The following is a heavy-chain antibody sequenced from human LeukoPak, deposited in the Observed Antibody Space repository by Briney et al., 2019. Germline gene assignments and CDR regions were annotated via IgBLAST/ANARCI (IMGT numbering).Heavy chain of an antibody. CDR1: GGSISSYY. D-gene: IGHD3-16*02. CDR3: ARGSPYDYVWGSYRPNWFDP. Sequence: PSETLSLTCTVSGGSISSYYWSWIRQPPGKGLEWIGYIYYSGSTNYNPSLKSRVTISVDTSKNQFSLKLSSVTAADTAVYYCARGSPYDYVWGSYRPNWFDPWGQGTLVTVSS. V-gene: IGHV4-59*08. CDR2: IYYSGST. J-gene: IGHJ5*02.